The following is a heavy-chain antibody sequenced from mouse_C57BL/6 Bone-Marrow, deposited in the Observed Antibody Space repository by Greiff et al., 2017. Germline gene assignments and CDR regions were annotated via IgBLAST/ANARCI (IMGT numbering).Heavy chain of an antibody. CDR3: TVITTVVATNFDY. J-gene: IGHJ2*01. V-gene: IGHV14-4*01. CDR2: IYPENGDT. D-gene: IGHD1-1*01. CDR1: GFNIKDDY. Sequence: EVQLQQSGAELVRPGSSVKLSCTASGFNIKDDYMHWVKQRPEQGLEWIGWIYPENGDTEYASKFQGKATITADTSSNTAYLQLSSLTSEDTAVYYCTVITTVVATNFDYWGQGTTLTVSS.